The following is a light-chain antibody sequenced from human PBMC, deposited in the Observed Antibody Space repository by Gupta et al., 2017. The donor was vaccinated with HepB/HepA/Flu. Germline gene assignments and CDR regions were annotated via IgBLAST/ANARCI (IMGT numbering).Light chain of an antibody. V-gene: IGKV2-30*02. J-gene: IGKJ1*01. CDR2: KVS. CDR3: MQGTFWRT. Sequence: EVVMTQSPLFLPVTLGQSASISCKSSQSLVHTDGYIYLNWFHQRPGQSPRRLIYKVSNRDSGVPDRFSGSGSGTDFTLKISRVEAEDVGVYYCMQGTFWRTFGQGTKVEI. CDR1: QSLVHTDGYIY.